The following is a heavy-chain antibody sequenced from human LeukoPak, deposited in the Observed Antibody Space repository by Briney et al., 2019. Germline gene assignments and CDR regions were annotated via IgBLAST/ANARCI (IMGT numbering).Heavy chain of an antibody. D-gene: IGHD6-13*01. V-gene: IGHV4-59*01. Sequence: PSGTLSLTCTVSGGSISSYYWSWIRQPPGKGLEWIGYIYYSGSTNYNPSLKSRVTISVDTSKNQFSLKLSSVTAADTAVYYCARDRTAAGYNYYYYYGMDVWGQGTTVTVSS. CDR1: GGSISSYY. J-gene: IGHJ6*02. CDR2: IYYSGST. CDR3: ARDRTAAGYNYYYYYGMDV.